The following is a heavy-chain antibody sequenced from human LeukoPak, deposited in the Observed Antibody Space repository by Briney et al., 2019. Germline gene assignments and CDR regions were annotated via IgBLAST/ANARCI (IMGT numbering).Heavy chain of an antibody. V-gene: IGHV4-59*08. CDR3: ARHGWNGDYGGGNFDY. D-gene: IGHD4-17*01. CDR2: IYYSGST. Sequence: SETLSLTCTHSVGSISSYYWSWIRQPPGKGLEWIGYIYYSGSTNYNPSLKSRVTISVDTSKNQFSLKLSSVTAADTAVYYCARHGWNGDYGGGNFDYWGQGTLVTVSS. J-gene: IGHJ4*02. CDR1: VGSISSYY.